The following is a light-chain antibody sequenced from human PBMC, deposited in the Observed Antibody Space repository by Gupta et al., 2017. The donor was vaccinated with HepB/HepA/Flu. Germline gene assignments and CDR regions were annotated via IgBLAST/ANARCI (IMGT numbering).Light chain of an antibody. V-gene: IGLV3-1*01. Sequence: SYELTQPPSVSVSPGQTASITCSGDKLGDKYACWYQQKPGQSPVLVIEQDSKRPSGIPERVSGSNSGNTANLNXSXTQAMYXSDEYCQEWDSSTGVVLGGGTKLTVL. CDR2: QDS. J-gene: IGLJ2*01. CDR1: KLGDKY. CDR3: QEWDSSTGVV.